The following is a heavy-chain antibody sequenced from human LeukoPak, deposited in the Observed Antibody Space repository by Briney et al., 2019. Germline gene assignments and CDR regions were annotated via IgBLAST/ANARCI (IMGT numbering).Heavy chain of an antibody. V-gene: IGHV4-39*01. CDR1: GGSISSSSYY. Sequence: TSETLSLTCTVSGGSISSSSYYWGWIRQPPGKGLEWIGSIYYSGSTYYNPSLKSRVTISVDTSKNQFSLKLSSVTAADTAVYYCACIGKYPGTNYYYYGMDVWGQGTTVTVSS. CDR2: IYYSGST. D-gene: IGHD1/OR15-1a*01. CDR3: ACIGKYPGTNYYYYGMDV. J-gene: IGHJ6*02.